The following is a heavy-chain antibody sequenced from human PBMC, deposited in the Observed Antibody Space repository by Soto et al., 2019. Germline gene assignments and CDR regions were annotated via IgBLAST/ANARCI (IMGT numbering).Heavy chain of an antibody. CDR3: ARLHGYCISSSCHGHYAMDV. Sequence: QLQLQESGPGLVKPSETLSLTCTVSSAPVSSSTYTWGWIRQPPGKGLEWIGSIYYSGSTYYNPSLNSRVTVSVDMAKNQFSLMVTSVTAADTAVYYCARLHGYCISSSCHGHYAMDVWGQGTTVTVSS. D-gene: IGHD2-2*01. V-gene: IGHV4-39*01. CDR2: IYYSGST. CDR1: SAPVSSSTYT. J-gene: IGHJ6*02.